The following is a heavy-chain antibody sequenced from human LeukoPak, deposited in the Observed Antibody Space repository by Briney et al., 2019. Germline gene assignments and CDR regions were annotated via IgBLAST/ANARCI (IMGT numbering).Heavy chain of an antibody. CDR1: VYTFTGYY. CDR2: INPNSGGT. J-gene: IGHJ5*02. CDR3: ARGPMVRGVSPIWFDP. D-gene: IGHD3-10*01. V-gene: IGHV1-2*02. Sequence: ASVKVSCKASVYTFTGYYMHWVRQAPGQGLEWMGWINPNSGGTNYAQKFQGRVTMTRDTSISTAYMELSRLRSDDTAVYYCARGPMVRGVSPIWFDPWGQGTLVTVSS.